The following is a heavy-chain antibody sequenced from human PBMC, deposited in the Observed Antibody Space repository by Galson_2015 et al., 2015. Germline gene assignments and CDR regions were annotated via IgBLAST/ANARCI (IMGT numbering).Heavy chain of an antibody. CDR3: AKDPSGWPDDAFDI. Sequence: SLRLSCAASGFTFSSYGMHWVRQAPGKGLEWVAVIWYDGSNKYYADSVKGRFTISRDNSKNTLYLQMNSLRAEDTAAYYCAKDPSGWPDDAFDIWGQGTMVTVSS. D-gene: IGHD6-19*01. CDR2: IWYDGSNK. V-gene: IGHV3-33*06. CDR1: GFTFSSYG. J-gene: IGHJ3*02.